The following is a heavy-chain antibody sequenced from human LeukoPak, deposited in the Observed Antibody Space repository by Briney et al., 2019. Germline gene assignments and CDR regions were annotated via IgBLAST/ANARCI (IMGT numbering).Heavy chain of an antibody. V-gene: IGHV3-21*01. D-gene: IGHD6-19*01. J-gene: IGHJ5*02. CDR2: ISSSSSYI. Sequence: GGSLRLSCAASGFTFSSYSMNWVRQAPGKGLEWVSSISSSSSYIYYADSVKGRFTISRDNAKNSLYLQMNSLRAEDTAVHYCARLPYAYSSGWSWGQGTLVTVSS. CDR1: GFTFSSYS. CDR3: ARLPYAYSSGWS.